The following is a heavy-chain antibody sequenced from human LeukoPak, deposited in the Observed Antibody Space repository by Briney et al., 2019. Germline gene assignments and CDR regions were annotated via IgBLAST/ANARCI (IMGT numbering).Heavy chain of an antibody. CDR3: ARGRARVDV. Sequence: SETLSLTCAVYGGSFSGYYWSWIRQPPGKGLEWIGEINHSGSTNYNPSLKSRVTISVDTSKNQFSLKLSSVTAADTAVYYCARGRARVDVWSQGTTVTVSS. D-gene: IGHD6-6*01. CDR2: INHSGST. CDR1: GGSFSGYY. J-gene: IGHJ6*02. V-gene: IGHV4-34*01.